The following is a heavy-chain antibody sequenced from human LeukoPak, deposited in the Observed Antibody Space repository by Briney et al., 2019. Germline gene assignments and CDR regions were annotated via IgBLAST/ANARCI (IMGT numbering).Heavy chain of an antibody. Sequence: SQTLSLTCTVSGGSISSGDYYWSWIRQPPGKGLEWIGEINHSGSTNYNPSLKSRVTISVDTSKNQFSLKLSSVTAADTAVYYCARGPVRDIVVVPAASYYYGMDVWGQGTTVTVSS. J-gene: IGHJ6*02. CDR1: GGSISSGDYY. CDR2: INHSGST. CDR3: ARGPVRDIVVVPAASYYYGMDV. D-gene: IGHD2-2*01. V-gene: IGHV4-30-4*01.